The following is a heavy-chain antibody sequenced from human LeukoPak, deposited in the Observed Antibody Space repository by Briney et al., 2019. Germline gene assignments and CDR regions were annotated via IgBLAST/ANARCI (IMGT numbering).Heavy chain of an antibody. J-gene: IGHJ6*04. CDR2: INSAGST. V-gene: IGHV4-4*07. Sequence: PSETLSFTCSVSGGSISSYHWSWIRQPAGKGLEWIGRINSAGSTNYNPSLKSRVTMSVDTSEKQFSLKLSSVTAADTAVYYCAREGGLTYYDFWSGLDVWGKGTTVTVSS. CDR3: AREGGLTYYDFWSGLDV. D-gene: IGHD3-3*01. CDR1: GGSISSYH.